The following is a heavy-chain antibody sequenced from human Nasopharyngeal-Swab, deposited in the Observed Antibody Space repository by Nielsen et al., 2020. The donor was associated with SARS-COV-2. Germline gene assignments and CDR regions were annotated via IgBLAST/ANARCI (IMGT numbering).Heavy chain of an antibody. J-gene: IGHJ6*02. D-gene: IGHD3-10*01. CDR3: ARDRYYGSGSYPYGMDV. CDR2: IYYGGST. V-gene: IGHV4-61*01. CDR1: GGSVRSGTYY. Sequence: SETLSLTCTVSGGSVRSGTYYWSWIRQPPGKGLEWIGYIYYGGSTNYNPSLKSRVTISLDTSKNQFSLKLSSVTAADTAVYYCARDRYYGSGSYPYGMDVWGQGTTVTVSS.